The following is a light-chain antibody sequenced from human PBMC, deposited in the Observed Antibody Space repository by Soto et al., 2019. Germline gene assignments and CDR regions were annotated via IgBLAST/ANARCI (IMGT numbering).Light chain of an antibody. J-gene: IGLJ1*01. Sequence: SALTQSASVSGSPGQSITIYCTGTSSDVGNYNYVSWYQQHPGEVPKLIIFNVNNRPSGVSNRFSGSKSGNTASLTISGLQAEDEADYYCSSFTSSNTYVFGTGTKVTVL. CDR2: NVN. V-gene: IGLV2-14*01. CDR1: SSDVGNYNY. CDR3: SSFTSSNTYV.